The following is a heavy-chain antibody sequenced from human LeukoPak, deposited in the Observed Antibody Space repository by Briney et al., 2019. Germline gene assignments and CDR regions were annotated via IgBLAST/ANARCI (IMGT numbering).Heavy chain of an antibody. CDR3: AKDTAGTAPFDY. Sequence: GSLRLSCAASGFTFSSYAMHWVRQAPGKGLEWVAVISYDGSNKYYADSVKGRFTISRDNSKNTLYLQMNSLRAEDTAVYYCAKDTAGTAPFDYWGQGTLVTVSS. J-gene: IGHJ4*02. V-gene: IGHV3-30*04. CDR2: ISYDGSNK. CDR1: GFTFSSYA. D-gene: IGHD1-1*01.